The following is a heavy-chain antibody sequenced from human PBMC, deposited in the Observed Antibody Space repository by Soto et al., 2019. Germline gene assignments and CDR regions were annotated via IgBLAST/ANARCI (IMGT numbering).Heavy chain of an antibody. CDR2: ISSSGSTI. Sequence: GGSLRLSCAASGFTFSSYEMNWVRQAPGKGLEWVSYISSSGSTIYYADSVKGRFTISRDNAKNSLYLQMNSLRAEDTAVYYCARQVGVATLLINYGMDVWGQGTTVTVSS. J-gene: IGHJ6*02. D-gene: IGHD3-3*01. CDR1: GFTFSSYE. V-gene: IGHV3-48*03. CDR3: ARQVGVATLLINYGMDV.